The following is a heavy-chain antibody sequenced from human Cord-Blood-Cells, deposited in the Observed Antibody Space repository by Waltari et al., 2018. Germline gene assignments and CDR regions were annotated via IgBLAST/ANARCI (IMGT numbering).Heavy chain of an antibody. Sequence: QVQLQESGPGLVKPSETLSLTCTVSGGPVSSGSYYWSWIRQPPGKGLEWIGYIYYSGSTNYNPSLMSRVTISVDTSKNQFSLKLSSVTAADTAVYYCARSGSGWYFDYWGQGTLVTVSS. D-gene: IGHD6-19*01. J-gene: IGHJ4*02. CDR1: GGPVSSGSYY. CDR3: ARSGSGWYFDY. CDR2: IYYSGST. V-gene: IGHV4-61*01.